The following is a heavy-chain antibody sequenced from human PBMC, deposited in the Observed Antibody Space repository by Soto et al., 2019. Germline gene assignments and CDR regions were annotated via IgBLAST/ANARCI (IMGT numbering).Heavy chain of an antibody. CDR2: IIPIFGTA. D-gene: IGHD6-13*01. CDR1: GGTFSSYA. Sequence: SVKVSCKASGGTFSSYAISSVRQAPGQGLEWMGGIIPIFGTANYAQKFQGRVTITADKSTSTAYMELSSLRSEDTAVYYCARERRGIAAAGDYYYGMDVWGQGTTVTVSS. CDR3: ARERRGIAAAGDYYYGMDV. J-gene: IGHJ6*02. V-gene: IGHV1-69*06.